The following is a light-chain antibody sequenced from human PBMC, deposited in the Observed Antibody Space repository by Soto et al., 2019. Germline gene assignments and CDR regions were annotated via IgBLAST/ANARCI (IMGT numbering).Light chain of an antibody. J-gene: IGKJ1*01. V-gene: IGKV3-15*01. CDR1: QSVSYN. Sequence: EIVMTQSPATLSVSPGERVTLSCRASQSVSYNLAWYQQRAGQAPRLLVYGASTKATDMPGRFSGRGSGTEFTLTINNLQSEDFAVYYCQQYRNWPRTFGQGTKVDNK. CDR3: QQYRNWPRT. CDR2: GAS.